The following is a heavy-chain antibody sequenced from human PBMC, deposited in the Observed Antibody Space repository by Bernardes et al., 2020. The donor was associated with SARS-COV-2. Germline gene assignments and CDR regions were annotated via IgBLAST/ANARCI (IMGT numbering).Heavy chain of an antibody. V-gene: IGHV4-59*08. J-gene: IGHJ6*03. Sequence: SETLSLTCTVSGGSISSYYWSWIRQPPGKGLEWIGYIYYSGSTNYNPSLKSRVTISVDTSKNQFSLKLSSVTAADTAVYYCARRKLDSSSFPPYYYYMDVWGKGTTVTGSS. CDR3: ARRKLDSSSFPPYYYYMDV. CDR2: IYYSGST. D-gene: IGHD6-6*01. CDR1: GGSISSYY.